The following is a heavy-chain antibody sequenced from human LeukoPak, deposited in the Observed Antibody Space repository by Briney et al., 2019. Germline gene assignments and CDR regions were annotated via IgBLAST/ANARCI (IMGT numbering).Heavy chain of an antibody. J-gene: IGHJ4*02. Sequence: PGGSLRLSCSASGFTSSGYAMHSVRQAPGKGLEYVSAITSNGVNTYYADSAKGRFTISRDNSKNTLFLQMGSLRAEDTAVYYCVKSYSNSWYSFDNWGQGTLVTVSS. CDR3: VKSYSNSWYSFDN. CDR1: GFTSSGYA. D-gene: IGHD6-13*01. V-gene: IGHV3-64D*06. CDR2: ITSNGVNT.